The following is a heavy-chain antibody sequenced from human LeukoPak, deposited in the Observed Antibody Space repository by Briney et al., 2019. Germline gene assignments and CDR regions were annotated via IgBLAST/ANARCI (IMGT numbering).Heavy chain of an antibody. CDR1: GFTFSSYS. J-gene: IGHJ4*02. D-gene: IGHD6-13*01. CDR3: TTGIIAAAGMIFDY. CDR2: VSSSSSYI. Sequence: PGGSLRLSCAASGFTFSSYSMNWVRHAPGKGLECVSSVSSSSSYIYYADSVKGRFTISRDNAKNSLYLQMNSLRAEDTAVYYCTTGIIAAAGMIFDYWGQGTLVTVSS. V-gene: IGHV3-21*01.